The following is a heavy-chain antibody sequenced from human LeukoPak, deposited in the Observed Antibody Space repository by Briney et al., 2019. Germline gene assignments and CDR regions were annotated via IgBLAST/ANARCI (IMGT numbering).Heavy chain of an antibody. CDR1: GFTFSSYG. Sequence: LPGGSLRLSCAASGFTFSSYGMHWVRQAPGKGLEWVAVISYDGSNKYYADSVKGRFTISRDNSKNTLYLQMNSLRAEDTAVYYCAKLVGPYSGSHDPHFDYWGQGTLVTVSS. V-gene: IGHV3-30*18. D-gene: IGHD1-26*01. CDR3: AKLVGPYSGSHDPHFDY. J-gene: IGHJ4*02. CDR2: ISYDGSNK.